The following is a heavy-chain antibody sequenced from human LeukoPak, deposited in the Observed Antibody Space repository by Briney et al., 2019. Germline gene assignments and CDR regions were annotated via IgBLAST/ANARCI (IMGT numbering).Heavy chain of an antibody. CDR2: IYYSGST. V-gene: IGHV4-59*01. J-gene: IGHJ5*02. Sequence: PSETLSLTCTVSGGSISNYYWSWIRQPPGKGLEWIGYIYYSGSTNYNPSLKGRVTISVDTSKNQFSLKLSSVTAADTAVYYCARIGLMVRGVPSWFDPWGQGTLVTVSS. CDR1: GGSISNYY. CDR3: ARIGLMVRGVPSWFDP. D-gene: IGHD3-10*01.